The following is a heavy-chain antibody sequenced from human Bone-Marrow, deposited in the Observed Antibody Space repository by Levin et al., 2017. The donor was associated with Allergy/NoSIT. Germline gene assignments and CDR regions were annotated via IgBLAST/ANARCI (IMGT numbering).Heavy chain of an antibody. CDR1: GFTFSSYG. D-gene: IGHD2-2*01. CDR2: ISYDGSNK. V-gene: IGHV3-30*18. CDR3: AKSEGSSTSCIRAIYYYYGMDV. Sequence: GGSLRLSCAASGFTFSSYGMHWVRQAPGKGLEWVAVISYDGSNKYYADSVKGRFTISRDNSKNTLYLQMNSLRAEDTAVYYCAKSEGSSTSCIRAIYYYYGMDVWGQGTTVTVSS. J-gene: IGHJ6*02.